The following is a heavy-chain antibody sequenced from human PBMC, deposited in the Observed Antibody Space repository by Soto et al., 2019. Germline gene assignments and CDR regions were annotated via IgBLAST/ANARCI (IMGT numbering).Heavy chain of an antibody. CDR3: ARSAPFGYYDSSGHSVRALYYYGMDV. J-gene: IGHJ6*02. D-gene: IGHD3-22*01. Sequence: SQTLSLTCAISGDSVSSNSAAWNWIRQSPSRGLEWLGRTYYRSKWFNNYALSVKSRITINPDTSKNQFSLQLNSVTPEDTAVYYCARSAPFGYYDSSGHSVRALYYYGMDVWGQGTTVTVSS. CDR1: GDSVSSNSAA. CDR2: TYYRSKWFN. V-gene: IGHV6-1*01.